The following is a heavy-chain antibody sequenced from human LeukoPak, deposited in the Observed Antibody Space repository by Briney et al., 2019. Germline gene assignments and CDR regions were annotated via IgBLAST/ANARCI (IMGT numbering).Heavy chain of an antibody. CDR1: GLTDRSNY. CDR3: ARNSWFGELSWFDP. J-gene: IGHJ5*02. D-gene: IGHD3-10*01. CDR2: IYSGGST. Sequence: GGSLRLSCAASGLTDRSNYMRGVRQPPGKGLEWVSVIYSGGSTYYADSVKGRFTISRDNSNNTLYLQMNSLRAEDTAVYYCARNSWFGELSWFDPWGQGTLVTVSS. V-gene: IGHV3-66*01.